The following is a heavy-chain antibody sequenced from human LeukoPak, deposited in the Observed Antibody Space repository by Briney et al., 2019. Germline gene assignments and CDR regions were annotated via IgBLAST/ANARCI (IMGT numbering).Heavy chain of an antibody. D-gene: IGHD5-18*01. Sequence: SETLSLTCTVSGGSISSSSYYWVWIRQPPGKGLEWIGSIYYSGRTYYNPSLKSRVTISVDTSKNQFSLKLSSVTAADTAVYYCARQGYSYGNFDYWGQGTLVTVSS. V-gene: IGHV4-39*01. CDR3: ARQGYSYGNFDY. CDR2: IYYSGRT. CDR1: GGSISSSSYY. J-gene: IGHJ4*02.